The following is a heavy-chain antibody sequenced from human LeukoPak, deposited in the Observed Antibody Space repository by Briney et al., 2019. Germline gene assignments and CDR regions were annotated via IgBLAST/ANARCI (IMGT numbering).Heavy chain of an antibody. CDR1: GFTFSTYS. CDR3: GRSMDV. J-gene: IGHJ6*02. CDR2: IKQDGSEK. V-gene: IGHV3-7*03. Sequence: GGSLRLSCAASGFTFSTYSMNWVRQAPGKGLEWVANIKQDGSEKYYVGSVKGRFTISRDNAKNSLYLQMNSPRAEDTAVYYCGRSMDVWGQGTTVTVSS.